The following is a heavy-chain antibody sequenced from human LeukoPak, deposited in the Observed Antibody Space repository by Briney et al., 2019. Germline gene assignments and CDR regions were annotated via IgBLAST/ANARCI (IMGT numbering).Heavy chain of an antibody. CDR3: AQSLGASTWFGNWFDP. D-gene: IGHD3-10*01. CDR1: GGSFSGYY. CDR2: INHSGST. J-gene: IGHJ5*02. Sequence: SETLSLTCAVYGGSFSGYYWNWIRQPPGKGLEWIGEINHSGSTNYNPSLKSRVTISVDTSKNQFSLKLSSVTAADTAVYYCAQSLGASTWFGNWFDPWGQGTLVTVSS. V-gene: IGHV4-34*01.